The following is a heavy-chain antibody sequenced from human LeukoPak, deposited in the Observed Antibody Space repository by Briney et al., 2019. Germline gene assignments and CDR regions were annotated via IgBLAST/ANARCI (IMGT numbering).Heavy chain of an antibody. Sequence: GASVKVSCKASGYTFTSYGISWVRQAPGQGLEWMGWISAYNGNTNYAQKLQGRVTMTTDTSTSTAYMELRSLRSDDTAVYYCARSYQAYYYDSKPKYYFDYWGQGTLVTVSS. CDR1: GYTFTSYG. D-gene: IGHD3-22*01. CDR3: ARSYQAYYYDSKPKYYFDY. V-gene: IGHV1-18*01. CDR2: ISAYNGNT. J-gene: IGHJ4*02.